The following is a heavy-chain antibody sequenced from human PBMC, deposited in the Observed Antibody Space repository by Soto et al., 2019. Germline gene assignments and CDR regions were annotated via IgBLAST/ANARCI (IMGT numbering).Heavy chain of an antibody. CDR3: ARNGEMATISDAFDI. CDR2: IIPIFGTA. V-gene: IGHV1-69*13. J-gene: IGHJ3*02. Sequence: SVKVSCKASGGTFSSYAISWVRQAPGQGLEWMGGIIPIFGTANYAQKFQGRVTITADESTSTAYMELSSLRSEDTAVYYCARNGEMATISDAFDIWGQGTMVTVSS. CDR1: GGTFSSYA. D-gene: IGHD5-12*01.